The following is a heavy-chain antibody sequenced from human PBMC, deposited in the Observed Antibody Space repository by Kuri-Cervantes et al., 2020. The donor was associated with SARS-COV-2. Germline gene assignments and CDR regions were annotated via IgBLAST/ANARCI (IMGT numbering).Heavy chain of an antibody. CDR3: ARSIVGATTPGY. CDR1: GFNFSNTD. Sequence: GESLKISCAASGFNFSNTDMHWVRQAPGKGLEWVSAISGSGGSTYYADSVKGRFTISRDNAKNTLYLQMNSLRAEDTAVYYCARSIVGATTPGYWGQGTLVTVSS. V-gene: IGHV3-23*01. J-gene: IGHJ4*02. CDR2: ISGSGGST. D-gene: IGHD1-26*01.